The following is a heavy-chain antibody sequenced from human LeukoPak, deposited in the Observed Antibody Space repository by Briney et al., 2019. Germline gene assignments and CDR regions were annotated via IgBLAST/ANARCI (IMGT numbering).Heavy chain of an antibody. CDR3: ARGNYYGSGSYLY. Sequence: SETLSLTCTVSGGSISSYYWSWIRQPPGKGLEWIGYIYYSGSTNYNPSLKSRVTISVDTSKNQFSLKLSSLTAADTAVYYCARGNYYGSGSYLYWGQGTLVTVSS. CDR2: IYYSGST. J-gene: IGHJ4*02. D-gene: IGHD3-10*01. CDR1: GGSISSYY. V-gene: IGHV4-59*01.